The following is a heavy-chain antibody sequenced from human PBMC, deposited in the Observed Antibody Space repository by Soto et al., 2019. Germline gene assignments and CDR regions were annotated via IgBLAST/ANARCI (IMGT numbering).Heavy chain of an antibody. Sequence: SETLSLTCTVSGGSVSSYSYYWSWIRQPPGKGLEWIGYIYYSGNTNYNPSLKSRVTISVDTSKNQFSLKLSSVTAADTGVYYCARDTFGRVNPYYYYGMDVWGQGTTVTVSS. D-gene: IGHD3-3*01. V-gene: IGHV4-61*01. J-gene: IGHJ6*02. CDR2: IYYSGNT. CDR3: ARDTFGRVNPYYYYGMDV. CDR1: GGSVSSYSYY.